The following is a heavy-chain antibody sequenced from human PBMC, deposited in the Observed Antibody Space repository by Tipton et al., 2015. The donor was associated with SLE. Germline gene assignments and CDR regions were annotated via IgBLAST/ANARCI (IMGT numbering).Heavy chain of an antibody. J-gene: IGHJ4*02. CDR2: ISSSGGII. CDR1: GFTFRSYG. V-gene: IGHV3-48*03. CDR3: ATRYDLVPD. D-gene: IGHD5-12*01. Sequence: SLRLSCTASGFTFRSYGMSWVRQAPGKGLEWVSYISSSGGIIYYADSVKGRFTISRDNAKNSLYLQMNSLRAEDTAVYYCATRYDLVPDWGQGTLVTVSS.